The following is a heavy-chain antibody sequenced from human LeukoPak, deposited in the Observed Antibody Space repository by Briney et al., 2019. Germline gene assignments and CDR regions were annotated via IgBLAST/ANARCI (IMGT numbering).Heavy chain of an antibody. D-gene: IGHD6-19*01. J-gene: IGHJ6*02. Sequence: GGSLRLSCAASGFTFSSYAMSWVRQAPGKGLEWVSVISNSGGSTSYADSVKGRFTISRDNSKNTLYLQMNSLRAGDTAVYYCARKIPSAHYYGMDVWGQGTTVTVSS. V-gene: IGHV3-23*01. CDR3: ARKIPSAHYYGMDV. CDR1: GFTFSSYA. CDR2: ISNSGGST.